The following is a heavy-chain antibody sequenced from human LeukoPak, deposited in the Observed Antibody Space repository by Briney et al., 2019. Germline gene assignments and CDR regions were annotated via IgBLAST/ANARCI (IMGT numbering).Heavy chain of an antibody. CDR1: GYSFTSYW. Sequence: RGESLKISCKGSGYSFTSYWIGWVRQMPGKGLEWMGIIYPGDSDTRYSPSFQGQVTILADKSISTAYLQWGSLKASDTAMYYCARHSDYCSSTSCYDYWGQGTLVTVSS. D-gene: IGHD2-2*01. J-gene: IGHJ4*02. V-gene: IGHV5-51*01. CDR2: IYPGDSDT. CDR3: ARHSDYCSSTSCYDY.